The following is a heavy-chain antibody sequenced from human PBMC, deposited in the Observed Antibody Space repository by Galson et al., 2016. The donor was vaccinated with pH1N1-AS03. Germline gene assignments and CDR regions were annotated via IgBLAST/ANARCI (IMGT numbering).Heavy chain of an antibody. Sequence: SLRLSCAASGFIFSSHAMHWVRQAPGKGLEWAAVISSDGSKKYYADSVKGRFTTSRDNSRNTLNLQLTSLRSEDTPVYYCARKAAAGDWGQGTLATVSS. V-gene: IGHV3-30-3*01. J-gene: IGHJ4*02. CDR2: ISSDGSKK. CDR1: GFIFSSHA. D-gene: IGHD6-13*01. CDR3: ARKAAAGD.